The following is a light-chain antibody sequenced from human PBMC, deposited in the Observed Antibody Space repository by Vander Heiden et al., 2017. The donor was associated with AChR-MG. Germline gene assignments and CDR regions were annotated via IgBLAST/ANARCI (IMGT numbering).Light chain of an antibody. CDR1: SRDVGSYNL. J-gene: IGLJ3*02. V-gene: IGLV2-23*03. CDR2: ESS. Sequence: QSALTPPASVSGSPGQSTTIPRTVTSRDVGSYNLVSWYQKPPGKAPILMIYESSKRPAGVSNRFAGSKSGNTASLTISGHQAEDEADYYCCSDAGSSTFMFGGGTKLTVL. CDR3: CSDAGSSTFM.